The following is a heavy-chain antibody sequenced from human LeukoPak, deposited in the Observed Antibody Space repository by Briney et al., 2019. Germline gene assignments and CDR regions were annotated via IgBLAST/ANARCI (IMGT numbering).Heavy chain of an antibody. CDR3: ARDKAVGPTLLDY. V-gene: IGHV3-30*04. Sequence: GGSLRLSCAASGFTFSSYAIHWVRQAPGKGLEWVAVISFDGTDAFYADSVKGRFTISRDNSKNTLYLQMNSLRAEDTAVYYCARDKAVGPTLLDYWGQGTLVTVSS. CDR1: GFTFSSYA. CDR2: ISFDGTDA. J-gene: IGHJ4*02. D-gene: IGHD1-26*01.